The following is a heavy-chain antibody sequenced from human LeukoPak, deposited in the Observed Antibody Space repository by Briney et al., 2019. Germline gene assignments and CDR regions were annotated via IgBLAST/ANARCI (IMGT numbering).Heavy chain of an antibody. CDR3: AREWYSGNPRRDYYYGMDV. V-gene: IGHV1-2*02. Sequence: ASVKVSCKASGYTFTGYYMHWVRQAPGQGLEWMGWINPNSGGTNYAQKFQGRVTMTRDTSISTAYMELSRLRSDDTAVYYCAREWYSGNPRRDYYYGMDVRGQGTTVTVSS. D-gene: IGHD1-26*01. CDR2: INPNSGGT. J-gene: IGHJ6*02. CDR1: GYTFTGYY.